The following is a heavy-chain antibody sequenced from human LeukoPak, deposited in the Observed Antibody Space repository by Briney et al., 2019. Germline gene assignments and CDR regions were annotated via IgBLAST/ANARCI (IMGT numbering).Heavy chain of an antibody. V-gene: IGHV1-46*01. CDR1: GYTFTSYY. D-gene: IGHD1-1*01. Sequence: ASVKVSCKASGYTFTSYYMHWVRQAPGQGLEWMGIINPSGGSTSYAQKFQGRVTITADTSTSTAYMEVSSLRSEDTAMYYCARSGDVLLENWFDPWGQGTLVTVSS. J-gene: IGHJ5*02. CDR3: ARSGDVLLENWFDP. CDR2: INPSGGST.